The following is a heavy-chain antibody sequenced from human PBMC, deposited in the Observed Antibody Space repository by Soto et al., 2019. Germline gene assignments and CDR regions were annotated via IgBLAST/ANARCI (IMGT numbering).Heavy chain of an antibody. D-gene: IGHD4-17*01. CDR1: GGSISSGNYY. CDR3: ATMGTPVTGLYYFDY. J-gene: IGHJ4*02. Sequence: QVQLQESGPGLLKPSQTLSLTCTVSGGSISSGNYYWSWIRQPPGKGLEWIGFISYSGTTHYSASLRRRLSXSXDXSQXQFSLDLSSVTAADTAVYYCATMGTPVTGLYYFDYWGQGTLVTVSS. V-gene: IGHV4-30-4*01. CDR2: ISYSGTT.